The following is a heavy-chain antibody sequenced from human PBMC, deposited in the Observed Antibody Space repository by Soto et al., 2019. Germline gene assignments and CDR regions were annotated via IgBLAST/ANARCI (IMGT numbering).Heavy chain of an antibody. CDR3: ARTLYGDNVDY. CDR2: ISAYNGNS. CDR1: GYTFTSYG. V-gene: IGHV1-18*01. J-gene: IGHJ4*02. D-gene: IGHD4-17*01. Sequence: EASVKVSCKASGYTFTSYGIIWVRQAPGQGLEWVGWISAYNGNSNYAQKYHGRVTMTTDTSTNTAYMELSSLRSEDTAVYYCARTLYGDNVDYWGQGTLVTVSS.